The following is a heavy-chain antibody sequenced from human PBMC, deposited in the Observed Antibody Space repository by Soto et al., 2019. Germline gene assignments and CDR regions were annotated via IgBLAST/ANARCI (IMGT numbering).Heavy chain of an antibody. CDR1: GFTFSTYW. CDR2: INQDGSEK. CDR3: ARAPQFYDFWSGYYRSGDLKLYFDS. V-gene: IGHV3-7*03. Sequence: EVQVVESGGGLVQPGGSLRLSCTASGFTFSTYWMTWVRQAPGKGLEWGANINQDGSEKYYADSVKGRFTISRDNTKNSLYLQMNSLRVEDTAVYYCARAPQFYDFWSGYYRSGDLKLYFDSWGQGTLVTVSS. J-gene: IGHJ4*02. D-gene: IGHD3-3*01.